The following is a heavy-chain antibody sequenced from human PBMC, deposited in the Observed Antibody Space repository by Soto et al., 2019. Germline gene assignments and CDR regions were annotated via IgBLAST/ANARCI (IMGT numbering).Heavy chain of an antibody. CDR3: ARVGGDIVVAQDAFDI. CDR2: ISSNGGST. V-gene: IGHV3-64*01. CDR1: GFTFSSYA. Sequence: GGSLRLSCAASGFTFSSYAMHWVRQAPGKGLEYVSAISSNGGSTYYANSVKGRFTISRDNSKNTLYLQMGSLRAEDMAVYYCARVGGDIVVAQDAFDIWGQGTMVTVSS. D-gene: IGHD2-2*01. J-gene: IGHJ3*02.